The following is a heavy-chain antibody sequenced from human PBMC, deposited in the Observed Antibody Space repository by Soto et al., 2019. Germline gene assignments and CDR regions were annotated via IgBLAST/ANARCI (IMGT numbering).Heavy chain of an antibody. V-gene: IGHV3-11*01. J-gene: IGHJ4*02. CDR1: GLIFSDYY. CDR3: ARLGQFDF. Sequence: QVQLVQSGGGLVRPGGSLRLSCEASGLIFSDYYMAWIRQAPGKGLEWVSYISGSGDTIYYADSVKGRFTISRDSAKDSLYLQMNTLRDEDTAIYYCARLGQFDFWGQGTVVTVSS. CDR2: ISGSGDTI.